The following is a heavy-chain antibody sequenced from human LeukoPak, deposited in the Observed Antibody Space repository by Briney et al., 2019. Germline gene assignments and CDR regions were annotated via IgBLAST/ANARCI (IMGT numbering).Heavy chain of an antibody. CDR2: INHSGTT. D-gene: IGHD6-13*01. CDR1: GGSFSIYY. CDR3: ARSAGDLYYYYMDV. J-gene: IGHJ6*03. V-gene: IGHV4-34*01. Sequence: SETLSLTCAVYGGSFSIYYWSWLRQPPGKGLEWIGEINHSGTTNYNSSLKSRVTISVDTSKNQFSLKLSSVTAADTAVYYCARSAGDLYYYYMDVWGKGTTVTVSS.